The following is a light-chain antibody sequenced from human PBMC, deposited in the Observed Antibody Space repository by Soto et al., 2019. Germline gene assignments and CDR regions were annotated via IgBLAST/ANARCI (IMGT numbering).Light chain of an antibody. CDR1: QSIASF. V-gene: IGKV1-39*01. CDR3: LQDYSPLLA. Sequence: DIQMTQSPSSLSASIGDTVTITCRASQSIASFLNWLQLKPGKAPKLLISDTSTLQSGVPSRFCGGGSGTEFTLTIRSLQPEDSALYFCLQDYSPLLAFGAGTRVEIK. CDR2: DTS. J-gene: IGKJ4*01.